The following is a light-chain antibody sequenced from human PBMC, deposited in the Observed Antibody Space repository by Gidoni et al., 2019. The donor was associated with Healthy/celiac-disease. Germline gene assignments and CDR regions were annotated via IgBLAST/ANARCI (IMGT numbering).Light chain of an antibody. V-gene: IGKV3-15*01. Sequence: DIVLTQSPATLSGSPGARAPLSCRASQSVSSNLAWYQQKPGQAPRLLIYGASTRATGSPARFSGSGSGTEFTLTISSLQSEDFAVYYCQQYNNWPWTFGQGTKVEIK. J-gene: IGKJ1*01. CDR1: QSVSSN. CDR3: QQYNNWPWT. CDR2: GAS.